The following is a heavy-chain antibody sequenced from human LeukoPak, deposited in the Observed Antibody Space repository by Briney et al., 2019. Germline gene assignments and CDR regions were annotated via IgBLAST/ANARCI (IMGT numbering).Heavy chain of an antibody. CDR1: HYSISSGYY. V-gene: IGHV4-61*01. J-gene: IGHJ6*03. D-gene: IGHD1-14*01. Sequence: NSSETLSLTCAVSHYSISSGYYWSWIRQPPGKGLEWIGYIYYSGSTNYNPSLKSRVTISVDTSKNQFSLKLTSVTAADTAVYYCAREPPDAHYYYYMDVWGKGTTVTVSS. CDR2: IYYSGST. CDR3: AREPPDAHYYYYMDV.